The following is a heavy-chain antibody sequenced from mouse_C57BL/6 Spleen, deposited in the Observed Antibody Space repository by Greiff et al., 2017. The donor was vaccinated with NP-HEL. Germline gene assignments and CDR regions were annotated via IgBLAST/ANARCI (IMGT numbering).Heavy chain of an antibody. V-gene: IGHV3-6*01. CDR2: ISYDGSN. CDR3: AREYYYGSHYFDY. J-gene: IGHJ2*01. Sequence: EVKLMESGPGLVKPSQSLSLTCSVTGYSITSGYYWNWIRQFPGNKLEWMGYISYDGSNNYNPSLKNRISITRDTSKNQFFLKLDSVTTEDTATYYCAREYYYGSHYFDYWGQGTTLTVSS. D-gene: IGHD1-1*01. CDR1: GYSITSGYY.